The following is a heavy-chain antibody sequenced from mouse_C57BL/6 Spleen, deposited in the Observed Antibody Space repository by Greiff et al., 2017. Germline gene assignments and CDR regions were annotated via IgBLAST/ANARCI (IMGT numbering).Heavy chain of an antibody. J-gene: IGHJ2*01. CDR3: ARVRHGNFDY. CDR1: GYSITSGYY. D-gene: IGHD2-14*01. V-gene: IGHV3-6*01. Sequence: EVQLQESGPGLVKPSQSLSLTCSVTGYSITSGYYWNWIRQFPGNKLELMGYISYDGSNNYNPSLKNRISLTLDTSKNQFFLKLNSVTTEDTATYYCARVRHGNFDYWGQGTTLTVSA. CDR2: ISYDGSN.